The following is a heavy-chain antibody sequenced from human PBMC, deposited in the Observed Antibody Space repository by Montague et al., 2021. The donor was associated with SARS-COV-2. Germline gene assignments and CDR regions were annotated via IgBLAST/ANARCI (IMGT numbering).Heavy chain of an antibody. CDR3: ARGGTIFGVVTFPFDY. Sequence: TLSLTCTVSGGSISSDGYYWSWIRQPPGKGLEWIGYIYYSGSTYYNPSLKSRVTISVDTSKNQFSLKLSSVTAADTAVYYCARGGTIFGVVTFPFDYWGQGTLVTVSS. V-gene: IGHV4-31*03. D-gene: IGHD3-3*01. CDR1: GGSISSDGYY. J-gene: IGHJ4*02. CDR2: IYYSGST.